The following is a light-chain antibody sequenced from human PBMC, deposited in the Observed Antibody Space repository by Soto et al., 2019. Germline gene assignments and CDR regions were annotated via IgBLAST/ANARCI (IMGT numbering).Light chain of an antibody. CDR1: QSISSW. CDR2: DAS. J-gene: IGKJ1*01. V-gene: IGKV1-5*01. CDR3: QQYNSYPWT. Sequence: DIQMTQSPSTLSASIRDGVTITCRASQSISSWLAWYHQKPGKAPKLLIYDASSLESGVPSNFSGSGSGTEFTLTISSLQPEDFATYYCQQYNSYPWTFGQGGIVDIK.